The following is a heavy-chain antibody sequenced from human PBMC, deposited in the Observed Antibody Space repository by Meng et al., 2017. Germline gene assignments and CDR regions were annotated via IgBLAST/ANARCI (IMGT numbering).Heavy chain of an antibody. CDR1: GYTFTGYY. V-gene: IGHV1-2*02. D-gene: IGHD3-22*01. Sequence: ASVKVSCKASGYTFTGYYMHWVRQAPGQGLEWMGWINPNSGGTNYAQKFQGRVTMTRDTSISTAYMELSRLRSDDTAVYYCASSPRRQSSGYYGLGDYWGQGTLVTVSS. CDR3: ASSPRRQSSGYYGLGDY. J-gene: IGHJ4*02. CDR2: INPNSGGT.